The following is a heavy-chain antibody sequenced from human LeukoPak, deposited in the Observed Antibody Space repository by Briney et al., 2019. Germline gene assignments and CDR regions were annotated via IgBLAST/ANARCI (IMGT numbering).Heavy chain of an antibody. D-gene: IGHD2-2*01. V-gene: IGHV4-31*03. CDR2: INYSGTT. CDR3: ARTIEVVSLGWYSFDY. CDR1: GCSISSDGYY. J-gene: IGHJ4*02. Sequence: SQTVSLTCTVSGCSISSDGYYWIWIPQPPGKGLDWIGYINYSGTTYYNPSLESRVTISVDTSKNQFSLKLTSVTAADTAVYYCARTIEVVSLGWYSFDYWGQGTLVAVSS.